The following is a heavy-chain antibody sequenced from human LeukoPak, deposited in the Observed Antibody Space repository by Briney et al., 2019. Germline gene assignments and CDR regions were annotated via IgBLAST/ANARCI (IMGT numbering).Heavy chain of an antibody. CDR2: ISSRGGST. Sequence: GGPHTPSCAASGFTFSSYAMHCVRQAPGKGLEYVSAISSRGGSTYSANSVKGSFTISRDNSKNTLYLQMGSLRAEDMAVYYCARVKSSSWSYYLDYWGQGSLVTVSS. V-gene: IGHV3-64*01. J-gene: IGHJ4*02. CDR3: ARVKSSSWSYYLDY. D-gene: IGHD6-13*01. CDR1: GFTFSSYA.